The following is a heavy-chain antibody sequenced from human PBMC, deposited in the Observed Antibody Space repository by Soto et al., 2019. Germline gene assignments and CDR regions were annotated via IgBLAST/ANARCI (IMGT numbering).Heavy chain of an antibody. J-gene: IGHJ4*02. V-gene: IGHV1-18*01. Sequence: APVKVSCKASGYTFTSHGISWVRQAPGQGIEWMGWTSAYNGNTNYAQKLQGRVTLTTDTSKSTAYMELRSLRLADTAVNSCARVGFGVATFYFGCCGQGTLVAFSS. D-gene: IGHD5-12*01. CDR2: TSAYNGNT. CDR1: GYTFTSHG. CDR3: ARVGFGVATFYFGC.